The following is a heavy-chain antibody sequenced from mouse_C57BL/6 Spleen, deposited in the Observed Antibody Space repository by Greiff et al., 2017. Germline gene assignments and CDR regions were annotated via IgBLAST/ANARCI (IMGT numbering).Heavy chain of an antibody. CDR2: IYPGGGNT. D-gene: IGHD2-2*01. J-gene: IGHJ2*01. CDR3: ARGIYGYDGCYFDY. Sequence: QVQLQQSGPELVKPGASVKISCKASGYTFTDYYINWVKQRPGQGLEWIGWIYPGGGNTKYNEKFKGKATLTVDKSSSTAYMQLSSLTSEDSAVYVCARGIYGYDGCYFDYWGKGTTLTVSS. CDR1: GYTFTDYY. V-gene: IGHV1-84*01.